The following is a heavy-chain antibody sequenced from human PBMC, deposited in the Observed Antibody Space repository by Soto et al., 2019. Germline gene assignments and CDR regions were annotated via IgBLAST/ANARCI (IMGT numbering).Heavy chain of an antibody. CDR3: ARRATSGYCSSTSCYIGSNWFDP. CDR2: IYYSGST. V-gene: IGHV4-39*01. CDR1: GGSISSSSYY. Sequence: SETLSLTCTVSGGSISSSSYYWGWIRQPTGKGREWIGSIYYSGSTYYNPSLKSRVTISVDTSKNQFSLKLSSVTAADTAVYYCARRATSGYCSSTSCYIGSNWFDPWGQGTRVTVSS. D-gene: IGHD2-2*02. J-gene: IGHJ5*02.